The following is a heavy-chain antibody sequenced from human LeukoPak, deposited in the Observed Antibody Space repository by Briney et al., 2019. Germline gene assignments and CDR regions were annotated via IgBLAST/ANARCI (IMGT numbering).Heavy chain of an antibody. CDR3: ARERRLSRNWFDP. CDR2: INHSGST. D-gene: IGHD3-16*02. V-gene: IGHV4-34*01. Sequence: LETLSLTCAVYGGSFSGYYWSWIRQPPGKGLEWIGEINHSGSTNYNPSLKSRVTISVDTPKNQFSLKLSSVTAADTAVYYCARERRLSRNWFDPWGQGTLVTVSS. J-gene: IGHJ5*02. CDR1: GGSFSGYY.